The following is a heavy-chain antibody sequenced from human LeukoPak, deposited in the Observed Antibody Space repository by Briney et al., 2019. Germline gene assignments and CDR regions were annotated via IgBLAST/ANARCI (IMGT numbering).Heavy chain of an antibody. CDR3: TSPLGNDAFDI. J-gene: IGHJ3*02. CDR1: GFTFTASA. V-gene: IGHV3-73*01. Sequence: GGSLKLSCAASGFTFTASAMHWVRQASGKGLEWVGRIRSKANSYATAYAASVKGRFTISRDDSKNTAYLQVNSLKTEDTAVYYCTSPLGNDAFDIWGQGTMVTVSS. CDR2: IRSKANSYAT. D-gene: IGHD7-27*01.